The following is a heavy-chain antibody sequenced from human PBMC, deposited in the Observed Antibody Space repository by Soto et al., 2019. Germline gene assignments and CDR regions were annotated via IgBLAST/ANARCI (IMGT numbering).Heavy chain of an antibody. CDR2: INSDGSST. CDR1: GFTFSSYW. Sequence: PGGFLRLSCAASGFTFSSYWMHWVRQAPGKGLVWVSRINSDGSSTSYADSVKGRFTISRDNAKNTLYLQMNSLRAEDTAVYYCARGSTYYDSLYGMDVWGQGTTVTVSS. J-gene: IGHJ6*02. CDR3: ARGSTYYDSLYGMDV. D-gene: IGHD3-3*01. V-gene: IGHV3-74*01.